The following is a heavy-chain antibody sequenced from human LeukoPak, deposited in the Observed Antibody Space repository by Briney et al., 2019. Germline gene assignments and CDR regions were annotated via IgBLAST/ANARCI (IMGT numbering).Heavy chain of an antibody. CDR2: IIPVIGVA. Sequence: ASVKVSCTTPGGNLNSFPVSWVRQAPGQGLEWMGRIIPVIGVANYAQGFQGKVTFTADSSSSTAFMELHNLRSDDSAVYYCARDQDDFLKTWGQGTRVTVSS. J-gene: IGHJ5*02. CDR3: ARDQDDFLKT. CDR1: GGNLNSFP. V-gene: IGHV1-69*04. D-gene: IGHD3-3*01.